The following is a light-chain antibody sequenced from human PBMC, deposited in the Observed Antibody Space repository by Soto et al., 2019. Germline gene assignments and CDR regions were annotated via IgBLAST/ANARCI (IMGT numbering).Light chain of an antibody. CDR1: HSVSSY. CDR3: QKYNIAPSWT. CDR2: DAS. V-gene: IGKV3-11*01. Sequence: EIVLTQSPATLSLSPGERATLSCRASHSVSSYLAWYQQRPGQAPRLLIYDASNRAPGIPARFSGSGSGTDFTPTISSLQPEDVATYYCQKYNIAPSWTFGQGTKVDI. J-gene: IGKJ1*01.